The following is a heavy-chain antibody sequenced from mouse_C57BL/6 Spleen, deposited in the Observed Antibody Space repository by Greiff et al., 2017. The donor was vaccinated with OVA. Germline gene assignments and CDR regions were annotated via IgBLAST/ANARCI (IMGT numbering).Heavy chain of an antibody. CDR1: GYAFSSSW. J-gene: IGHJ2*01. V-gene: IGHV1-82*01. D-gene: IGHD1-1*01. CDR2: IYPGDGDT. CDR3: ARDGGSSYFDY. Sequence: VKLMESGPELVKPGASVKISCKASGYAFSSSWMNWVKQRPGKGLEWIGRIYPGDGDTNYNGKFKGKATLTADKSSSTAYMQLSSLTSEDSAVYFCARDGGSSYFDYWGQGTTLTVSS.